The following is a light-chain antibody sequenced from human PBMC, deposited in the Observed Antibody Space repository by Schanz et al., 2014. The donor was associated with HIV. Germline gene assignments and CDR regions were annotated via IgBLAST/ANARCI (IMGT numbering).Light chain of an antibody. Sequence: QSVLTQPPSASGSPGQSVNISCTGTSSDVGGYYYVSWYQQHPGKAPKLLIYEVTKRPSGVSGRFSGSKSGNTASLTVSGLQAEDEANYYCQSYDKSLSVVIFGGGTKLTVL. V-gene: IGLV2-8*01. CDR2: EVT. CDR1: SSDVGGYYY. J-gene: IGLJ2*01. CDR3: QSYDKSLSVVI.